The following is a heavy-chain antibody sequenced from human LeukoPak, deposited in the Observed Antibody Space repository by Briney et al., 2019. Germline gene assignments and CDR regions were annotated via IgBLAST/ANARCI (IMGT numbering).Heavy chain of an antibody. V-gene: IGHV3-15*01. CDR1: GFTFSSYS. J-gene: IGHJ4*02. Sequence: GGSLRLSCVASGFTFSSYSMHWVRQAPGKGLEWIGRIKSKTDGETTNYAEPVRGRFTISRDDSKSAVYLQMNSLKIEDTAVYYCTTDLGTYYHGSQRLIPIDYWGQGTLVTVSS. CDR3: TTDLGTYYHGSQRLIPIDY. D-gene: IGHD3-10*01. CDR2: IKSKTDGETT.